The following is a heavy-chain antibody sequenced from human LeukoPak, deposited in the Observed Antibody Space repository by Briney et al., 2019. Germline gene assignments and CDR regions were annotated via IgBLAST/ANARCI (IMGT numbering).Heavy chain of an antibody. Sequence: PSETLSLTCIVPGGSISSYYWSWIRQPPGKGLEWIGHINYSGGTKYNPPLKSRVTISVDTPKNQFSLKLSSVTAADTAVYYCARYYYDSSGYSHGMDVWGQGTTVTVSS. CDR2: INYSGGT. D-gene: IGHD3-22*01. CDR1: GGSISSYY. CDR3: ARYYYDSSGYSHGMDV. J-gene: IGHJ6*02. V-gene: IGHV4-59*08.